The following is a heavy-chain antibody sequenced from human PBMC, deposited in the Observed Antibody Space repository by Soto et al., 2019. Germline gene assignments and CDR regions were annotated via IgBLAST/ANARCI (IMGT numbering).Heavy chain of an antibody. Sequence: GGSLRLSCAASGFTFSSYAMSWVRQAPGKGLEWVSAISGSGGSTYYADSVKGRFTISRDNSKNTLYLQMNSLRAEDTAVYYCANPTNGNYYGSGSYLTSWGQGTLVTVSS. CDR2: ISGSGGST. D-gene: IGHD3-10*01. V-gene: IGHV3-23*01. J-gene: IGHJ4*02. CDR3: ANPTNGNYYGSGSYLTS. CDR1: GFTFSSYA.